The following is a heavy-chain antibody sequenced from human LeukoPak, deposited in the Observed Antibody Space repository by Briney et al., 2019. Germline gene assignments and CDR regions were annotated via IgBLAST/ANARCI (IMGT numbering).Heavy chain of an antibody. CDR3: TREDISGYYYIGY. CDR2: IIPLLGIA. D-gene: IGHD3-22*01. CDR1: GGTFSSYA. V-gene: IGHV1-69*04. J-gene: IGHJ4*02. Sequence: SVKVSCKASGGTFSSYAISWVRQAPGQGLEWMGRIIPLLGIANYAQKFQGRVTITADKSTSTAYMELSSLRSEATAVYYCTREDISGYYYIGYWGQGTLVTASS.